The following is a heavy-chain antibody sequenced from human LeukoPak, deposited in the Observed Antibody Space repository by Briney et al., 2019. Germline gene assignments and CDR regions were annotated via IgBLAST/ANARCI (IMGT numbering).Heavy chain of an antibody. CDR2: IQYDGSKT. Sequence: GGSLRLSCAASGFTFSSYGMHWVRQAPGKGLEWITAIQYDGSKTYYADSVKGRFTISRDQSKNTLDLQMSSLRAEDTAVYYCARVRYSYGYDWWGQGTLVTVFS. CDR1: GFTFSSYG. CDR3: ARVRYSYGYDW. D-gene: IGHD5-18*01. V-gene: IGHV3-33*05. J-gene: IGHJ4*02.